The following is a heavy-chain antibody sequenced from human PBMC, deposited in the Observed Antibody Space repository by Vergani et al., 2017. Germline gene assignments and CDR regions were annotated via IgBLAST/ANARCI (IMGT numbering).Heavy chain of an antibody. CDR3: ARESAPTAEPQLVWGAYYFGMDV. D-gene: IGHD2-2*01. CDR1: GFTFSSYS. Sequence: EVQLVESGGGLVKPGGSLRLPCAASGFTFSSYSMNWVRQAPGKGLEWVSSISSSSSYIYYADSVKGRFTISRDNAKNSLYLQMNSLRAEDTAVYYCARESAPTAEPQLVWGAYYFGMDVGGQGTTVTVSS. J-gene: IGHJ6*02. CDR2: ISSSSSYI. V-gene: IGHV3-21*01.